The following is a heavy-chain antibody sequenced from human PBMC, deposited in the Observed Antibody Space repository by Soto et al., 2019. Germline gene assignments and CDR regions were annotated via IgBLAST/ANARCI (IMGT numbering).Heavy chain of an antibody. Sequence: GGSLRLSCAVSGFTFNSHWMSWVRQAPGKGLEWVANIKEDGSEKYYVDSVKGRFTISRDNAKNSLYLQMNSLRAEDTAVYYCARDRHLDYWGQGTLVTVSS. CDR1: GFTFNSHW. J-gene: IGHJ4*02. V-gene: IGHV3-7*01. CDR3: ARDRHLDY. CDR2: IKEDGSEK.